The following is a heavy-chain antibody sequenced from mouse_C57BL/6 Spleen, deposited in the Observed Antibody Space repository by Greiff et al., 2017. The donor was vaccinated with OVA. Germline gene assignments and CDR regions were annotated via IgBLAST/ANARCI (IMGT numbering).Heavy chain of an antibody. V-gene: IGHV3-6*01. Sequence: EVKLQESGPGLVKPSQSLSLTCSVTGYSITSGYYWNWIRQFPGNKLEWMGYISYDGSNNYNPSLKNRISITRDTSKNQFFLKLNSVTTEDTATYYCARRAMDYWGQGTSVTVSS. J-gene: IGHJ4*01. CDR1: GYSITSGYY. CDR3: ARRAMDY. CDR2: ISYDGSN.